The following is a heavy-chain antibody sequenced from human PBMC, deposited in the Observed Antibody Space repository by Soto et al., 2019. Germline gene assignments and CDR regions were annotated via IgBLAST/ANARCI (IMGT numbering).Heavy chain of an antibody. Sequence: GGSLRLSCAASGFTFSDYYMSWIRQAPGKGLEWVSYISSSGSTIYYADSVKGRFTISRDNAKNSLYLQMNSLRAEDTAVYYCASLCSSTSCPDTGDYWGQGTLVTVSS. CDR1: GFTFSDYY. CDR2: ISSSGSTI. J-gene: IGHJ4*02. V-gene: IGHV3-11*01. CDR3: ASLCSSTSCPDTGDY. D-gene: IGHD2-2*01.